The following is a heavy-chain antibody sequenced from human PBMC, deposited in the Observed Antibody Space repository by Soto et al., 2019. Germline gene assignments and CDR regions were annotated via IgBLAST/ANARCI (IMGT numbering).Heavy chain of an antibody. CDR1: GYTFTSYG. CDR2: ISAYNGNT. Sequence: ASVKVSCKASGYTFTSYGISWVRQAPGQGLEWMGWISAYNGNTNYAQKLQGRVTMTTDTSTSTAYMELRSLRSDDTAVYYCARGALHDYDFWSGYGSRWFDPWGQGTLVTVSS. D-gene: IGHD3-3*01. CDR3: ARGALHDYDFWSGYGSRWFDP. V-gene: IGHV1-18*01. J-gene: IGHJ5*02.